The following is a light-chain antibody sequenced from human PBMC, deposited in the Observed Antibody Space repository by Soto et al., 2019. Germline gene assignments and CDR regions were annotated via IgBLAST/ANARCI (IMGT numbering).Light chain of an antibody. J-gene: IGLJ2*01. CDR1: SSDVGGYSS. Sequence: QSVLTQPASMSGSPGQTITISCTGTSSDVGGYSSVSWYQQYPGKAPQLMIYDVSYRPSGISSRFSGSKSGNTASLTISGLRAEDGADYYCSSYSSSTTRVFGGGTTLTAL. V-gene: IGLV2-14*03. CDR2: DVS. CDR3: SSYSSSTTRV.